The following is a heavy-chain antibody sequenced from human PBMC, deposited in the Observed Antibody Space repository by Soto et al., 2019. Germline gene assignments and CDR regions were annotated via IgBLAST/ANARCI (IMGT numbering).Heavy chain of an antibody. V-gene: IGHV4-4*07. CDR1: VGSISRSY. CDR2: THTSWIT. Sequence: AETLSLTCSVSVGSISRSYWSWIRQPAGKGTEWLRDTHTSWITNYNPSLKTRVAMSVDTSKNQFSLMLSSVTAAHTPVYYCAGDLGADYLIQFDYWGQGTLVTASS. D-gene: IGHD4-17*01. J-gene: IGHJ4*01. CDR3: AGDLGADYLIQFDY.